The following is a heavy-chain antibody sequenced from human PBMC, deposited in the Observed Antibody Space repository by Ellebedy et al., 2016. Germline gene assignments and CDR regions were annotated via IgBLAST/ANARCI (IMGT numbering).Heavy chain of an antibody. CDR3: TRDRLEMATTFDY. V-gene: IGHV3-49*03. CDR2: IRSKAFGGTT. CDR1: GFTFGDYA. J-gene: IGHJ4*02. D-gene: IGHD5-24*01. Sequence: GGSLRLSCTASGFTFGDYAMTWFRQAPGKGLEWVGFIRSKAFGGTTEYAASVKGRFTVSRDDSKSIAYLQMNSLKTEDTAMYYCTRDRLEMATTFDYWGQGTLVTVSS.